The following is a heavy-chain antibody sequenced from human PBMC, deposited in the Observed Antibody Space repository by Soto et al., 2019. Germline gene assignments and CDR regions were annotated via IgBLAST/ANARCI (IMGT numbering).Heavy chain of an antibody. V-gene: IGHV4-59*01. Sequence: SETLSLTCTVSGGSISNYYWIWIRQPPGKGLEWIGYIYYTGSTNYNPSLKSRVTISLDTSKNQSSLKLSSVTAADTAVFYCARSYYYETTGYYPPEYWGQGTLVTVSS. CDR2: IYYTGST. CDR3: ARSYYYETTGYYPPEY. CDR1: GGSISNYY. D-gene: IGHD3-22*01. J-gene: IGHJ4*02.